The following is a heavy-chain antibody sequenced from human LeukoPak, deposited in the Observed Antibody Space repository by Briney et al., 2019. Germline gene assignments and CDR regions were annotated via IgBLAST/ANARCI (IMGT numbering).Heavy chain of an antibody. CDR2: IYWDDDK. CDR1: GFSLSTSGVG. D-gene: IGHD3-16*02. Sequence: SGPTLVNPTQTLTLTCTFSGFSLSTSGVGVGWIRQPPGKALEWLALIYWDDDKRFSPSLKSRLTITKDTSKSQVVLTMTNMDPVDTATYYCAHTDAFYDYIWGSYRKPNYFDYWGQGTLVTVSS. V-gene: IGHV2-5*02. J-gene: IGHJ4*02. CDR3: AHTDAFYDYIWGSYRKPNYFDY.